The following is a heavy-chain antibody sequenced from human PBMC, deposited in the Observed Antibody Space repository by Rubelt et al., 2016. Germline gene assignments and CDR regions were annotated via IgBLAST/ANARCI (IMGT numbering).Heavy chain of an antibody. V-gene: IGHV4-34*10. Sequence: QVQLQESGPGLVKPSETLSLTCAVYGGSFSGYYWNWIRQPPGKGLEWIGEINHSGSTNYNPSLKSRVAISVDTSKNQFSVKLSSVTAAATAVYDWVRYSTATMNHHWGEGALVTVSS. J-gene: IGHJ5*02. CDR3: VRYSTATMNHH. CDR1: GGSFSGYY. D-gene: IGHD2-21*02. CDR2: INHSGST.